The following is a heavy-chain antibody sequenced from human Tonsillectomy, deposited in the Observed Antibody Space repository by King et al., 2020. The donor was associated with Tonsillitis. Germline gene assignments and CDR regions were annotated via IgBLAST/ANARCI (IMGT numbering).Heavy chain of an antibody. D-gene: IGHD1-26*01. CDR3: ARTLGEPGRGYYYYGMDV. CDR1: GFTFDDYA. J-gene: IGHJ6*02. V-gene: IGHV3-9*01. CDR2: ISWNSGSI. Sequence: VQLVESGGGLVQPGRSLRLSCAASGFTFDDYAMHWVRQAPGKGLEWVSGISWNSGSIGYADSVKGRFTISRDNAKNSLYLQMNSLRAEDTALYYCARTLGEPGRGYYYYGMDVWGQGTTVTVSS.